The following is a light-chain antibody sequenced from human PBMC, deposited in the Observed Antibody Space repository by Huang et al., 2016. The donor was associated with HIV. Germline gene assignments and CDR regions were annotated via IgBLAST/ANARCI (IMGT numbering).Light chain of an antibody. J-gene: IGKJ5*01. CDR1: QRVSSD. CDR3: QQYNNWPPIT. CDR2: AAS. V-gene: IGKV3-15*01. Sequence: EIVMTQSPATLSVSPGERATLSCRASQRVSSDLAGYQQKPGQAPRLLIYAASTRATGIPTRFRGSGSGTEFTLTISSLQSEDFALYYCQQYNNWPPITFGQGTRLEIK.